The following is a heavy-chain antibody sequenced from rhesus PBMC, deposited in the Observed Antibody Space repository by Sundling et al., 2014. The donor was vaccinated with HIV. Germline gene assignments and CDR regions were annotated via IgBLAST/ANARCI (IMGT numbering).Heavy chain of an antibody. D-gene: IGHD5-24*01. V-gene: IGHV4-147*01. CDR1: GGSISSNY. J-gene: IGHJ6*01. CDR2: IYGSSTTT. CDR3: ARESYSGYSYGLDS. Sequence: QVQLQESGPGLVKPSETLSLTCAVSGGSISSNYWSWIRQPPGKGLEWIGNIYGSSTTTYYNPSLKNRVTISTDTSKNQFSLKLRSVTAADTAVYYCARESYSGYSYGLDSWGQGVVVTVSS.